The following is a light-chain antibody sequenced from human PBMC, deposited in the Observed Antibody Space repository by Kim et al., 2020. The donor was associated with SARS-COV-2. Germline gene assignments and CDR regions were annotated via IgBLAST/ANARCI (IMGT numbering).Light chain of an antibody. CDR3: QQSYGIMVT. CDR1: QNIADY. CDR2: GAS. J-gene: IGKJ4*01. Sequence: DIQMTQSPSSLSASVGDRVTITCRTSQNIADYLNWYQQTPGKAPKLLVYGASRLQSGVPSRFSGSGSGTDFSLTIRSLQPEDFATYYCQQSYGIMVTFGGGTKVDIK. V-gene: IGKV1-39*01.